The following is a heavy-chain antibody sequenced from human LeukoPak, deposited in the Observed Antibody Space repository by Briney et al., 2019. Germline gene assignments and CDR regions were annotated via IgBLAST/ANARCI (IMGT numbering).Heavy chain of an antibody. CDR3: ARFVVAASQPGY. J-gene: IGHJ4*02. Sequence: SCKASGFTFSSYAMHWVRQAPGKGLEWVAVISYDGSNKYYADSVKGRFTISRDNSKNTLYLQMNSLRAEDTAVYYCARFVVAASQPGYWGQGTLVTVSS. CDR1: GFTFSSYA. V-gene: IGHV3-30-3*01. CDR2: ISYDGSNK. D-gene: IGHD2-15*01.